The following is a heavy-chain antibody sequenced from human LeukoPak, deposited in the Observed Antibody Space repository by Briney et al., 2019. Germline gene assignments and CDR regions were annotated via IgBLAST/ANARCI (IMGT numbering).Heavy chain of an antibody. D-gene: IGHD3-3*01. V-gene: IGHV3-7*01. J-gene: IGHJ4*02. CDR1: GFTFSSYW. Sequence: GGSLRLSCAASGFTFSSYWMSWVRQAPGKGLEWVASIKHDGSEKYYVDSVRGRFTISRDNTMNSLYPQMSSLRAEDTAVDYCATDRGWRTSGYYLYYFEYWGQGTLVTFSS. CDR3: ATDRGWRTSGYYLYYFEY. CDR2: IKHDGSEK.